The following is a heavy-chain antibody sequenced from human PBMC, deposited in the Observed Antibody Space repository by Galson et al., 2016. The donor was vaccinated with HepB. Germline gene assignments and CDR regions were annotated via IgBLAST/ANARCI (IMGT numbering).Heavy chain of an antibody. CDR2: MNSDGIRT. CDR3: ARGGYSDTWYDYYGMDV. D-gene: IGHD1-26*01. Sequence: SLRLSCAASGFTFSSYWMHWVRQTPGKGLVWVSRMNSDGIRTSHADSVAGRFTISRDNAKNTLYLQMNSLRVEDTAVHFCARGGYSDTWYDYYGMDVWGQGTTVTASS. V-gene: IGHV3-74*01. CDR1: GFTFSSYW. J-gene: IGHJ6*02.